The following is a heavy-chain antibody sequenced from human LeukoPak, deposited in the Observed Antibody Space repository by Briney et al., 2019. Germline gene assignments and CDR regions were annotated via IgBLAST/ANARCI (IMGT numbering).Heavy chain of an antibody. CDR2: ISSSGSTI. D-gene: IGHD6-13*01. Sequence: GGSLRLSCAASGFTFSDYYMSWIRQAPGKGLEWVSYISSSGSTIYYADSVKGRFTISRDNAKNSLYLQMNSLRAEDTAVYYCARGGNLEYSSSWYGDADNWFDPWGQGTLVTVSS. CDR1: GFTFSDYY. V-gene: IGHV3-11*04. CDR3: ARGGNLEYSSSWYGDADNWFDP. J-gene: IGHJ5*02.